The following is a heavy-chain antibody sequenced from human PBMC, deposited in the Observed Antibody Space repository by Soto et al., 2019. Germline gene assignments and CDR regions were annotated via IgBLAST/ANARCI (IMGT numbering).Heavy chain of an antibody. CDR1: GFTFSSYS. J-gene: IGHJ3*02. V-gene: IGHV3-21*01. D-gene: IGHD6-13*01. CDR2: ISSSSSYI. CDR3: ARNSDHDAFDI. Sequence: GGSLRLSCAASGFTFSSYSMNWVRQAPGKGLEWVSSISSSSSYIYYADSVKGRFTISRDNARNSLYLQMNSLRAEDTAVYYCARNSDHDAFDIWGQGTMVTVSS.